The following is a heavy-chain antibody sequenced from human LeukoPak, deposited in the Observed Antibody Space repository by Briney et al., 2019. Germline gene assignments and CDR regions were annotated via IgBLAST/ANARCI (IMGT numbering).Heavy chain of an antibody. CDR3: AREYDFWSGYLFAFDI. D-gene: IGHD3-3*01. Sequence: PSETLSLTCAVYGGSFSGYYWSWIRQPPGKGLEWIGEINHSGSTNYNPSLKSRVTISVDTSKNQFSLKLSSVTAADTAVYYCAREYDFWSGYLFAFDIWGQGTMVTVSS. V-gene: IGHV4-34*01. CDR1: GGSFSGYY. CDR2: INHSGST. J-gene: IGHJ3*02.